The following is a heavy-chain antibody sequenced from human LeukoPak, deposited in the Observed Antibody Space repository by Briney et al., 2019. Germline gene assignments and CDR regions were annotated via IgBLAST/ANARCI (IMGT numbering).Heavy chain of an antibody. CDR2: ISAYNGNT. D-gene: IGHD4-17*01. V-gene: IGHV1-18*01. CDR1: GYTFTSYG. J-gene: IGHJ4*02. Sequence: ASVKVSCKASGYTFTSYGINWVRQAPGQGLQWMGWISAYNGNTNYAQNLQGRVTMTTDTSTNTAYMELRSLRSDDTAVHYCARDRDPWSTVTTLDDWGQGTLVTVSS. CDR3: ARDRDPWSTVTTLDD.